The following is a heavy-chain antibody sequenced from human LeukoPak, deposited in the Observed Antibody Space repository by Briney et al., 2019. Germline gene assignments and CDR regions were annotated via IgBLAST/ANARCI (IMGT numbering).Heavy chain of an antibody. J-gene: IGHJ4*02. CDR2: ISVYNGNT. CDR1: GYTFTSYG. Sequence: ASVKVSCKASGYTFTSYGLSWVRQAPGQGLEWMGWISVYNGNTKYAQKFQGRVTMTTDTSTSSAYMELRSLRSDDTAVYYCARDPAYYDILTGRDYWGQGSLVTVSS. V-gene: IGHV1-18*01. D-gene: IGHD3-9*01. CDR3: ARDPAYYDILTGRDY.